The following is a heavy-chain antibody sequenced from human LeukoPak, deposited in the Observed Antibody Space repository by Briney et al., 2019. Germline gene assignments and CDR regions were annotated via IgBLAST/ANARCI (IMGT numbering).Heavy chain of an antibody. J-gene: IGHJ6*03. D-gene: IGHD2-2*01. V-gene: IGHV1-46*01. CDR2: INPSGGST. CDR1: GYTFTSYY. Sequence: GASVKVSCKASGYTFTSYYMHWVRQAPGQGLEWMGIINPSGGSTSYAQKFQGRVTMTRDTSTSTVYMELSSLRSEDTAVYYCARDTQQVVPAASYYYYYMDVWGKGTTVTISS. CDR3: ARDTQQVVPAASYYYYYMDV.